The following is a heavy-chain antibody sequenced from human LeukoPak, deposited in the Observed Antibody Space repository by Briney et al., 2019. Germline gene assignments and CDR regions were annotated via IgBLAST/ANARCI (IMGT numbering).Heavy chain of an antibody. V-gene: IGHV3-53*05. J-gene: IGHJ4*02. D-gene: IGHD1-1*01. Sequence: GGSLRLSCAASGFTVSSNYMSWVRQAPGKGLEWVSVIYSGVSTYYADSVKGRFTISRDNSKNTLYLQMGSLRAEDMAVYYCARLNNWNDDDYWGQGTLVTVSS. CDR1: GFTVSSNY. CDR3: ARLNNWNDDDY. CDR2: IYSGVST.